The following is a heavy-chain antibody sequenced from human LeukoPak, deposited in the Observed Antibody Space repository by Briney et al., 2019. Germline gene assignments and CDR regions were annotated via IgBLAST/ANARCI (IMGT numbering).Heavy chain of an antibody. CDR3: ARGAVRFGELLSTYYFDY. CDR2: INHSGST. Sequence: SETLSLTCAVYGGSFSGYYWSWIRQPPGKGLEWIGEINHSGSTNYNPSLKSRVTISVGTPKNQFSLKLSSVTAADTAVYYCARGAVRFGELLSTYYFDYWGQGTLVTVSS. CDR1: GGSFSGYY. V-gene: IGHV4-34*01. D-gene: IGHD3-10*01. J-gene: IGHJ4*02.